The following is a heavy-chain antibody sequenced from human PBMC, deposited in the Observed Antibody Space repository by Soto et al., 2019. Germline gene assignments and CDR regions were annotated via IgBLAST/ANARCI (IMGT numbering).Heavy chain of an antibody. V-gene: IGHV4-31*03. J-gene: IGHJ5*02. CDR1: GGSINTRGYY. D-gene: IGHD6-13*01. Sequence: VQLQESGPGLVKPSQTLSLTCTVSGGSINTRGYYWTWIRQRPGEGLEWIGYIYYNGNTYYNPSLKSRVSISADTSKNQFSLRVTSVTAADTAVYYCARAQQSHWFDPWGQGTLVTVSS. CDR2: IYYNGNT. CDR3: ARAQQSHWFDP.